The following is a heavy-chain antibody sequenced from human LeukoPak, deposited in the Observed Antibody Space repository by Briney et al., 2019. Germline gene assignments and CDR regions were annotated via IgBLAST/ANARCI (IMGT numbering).Heavy chain of an antibody. CDR3: AREDWFHFDY. D-gene: IGHD3-10*01. J-gene: IGHJ4*02. V-gene: IGHV3-7*03. Sequence: TGGSLRLSCAASGFAFSSSWMSWVRQAPGKGLEWVANINKDATAKYYVDSVKGRFTISRDNAKNSLYLQMNGLRAEDTAVYYCAREDWFHFDYWGQGTLVTVSS. CDR1: GFAFSSSW. CDR2: INKDATAK.